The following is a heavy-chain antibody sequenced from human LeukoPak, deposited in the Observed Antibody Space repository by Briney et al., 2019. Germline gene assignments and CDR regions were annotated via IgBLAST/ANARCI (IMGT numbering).Heavy chain of an antibody. D-gene: IGHD6-19*01. CDR1: GFTFSNAW. CDR3: TTVHSSGWYYYYYYGMDV. V-gene: IGHV3-15*01. J-gene: IGHJ6*02. CDR2: IKSKTDGGTT. Sequence: PGGSLRLSCAASGFTFSNAWMSWVRQAPGKGLEWVGRIKSKTDGGTTDYAAPVKGRFTISRDDSKNTLYLQMNSLKTEDTAVYYCTTVHSSGWYYYYYYGMDVWGQGTTVTVSS.